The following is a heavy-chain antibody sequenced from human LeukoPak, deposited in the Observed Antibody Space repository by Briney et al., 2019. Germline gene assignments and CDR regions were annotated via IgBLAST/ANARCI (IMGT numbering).Heavy chain of an antibody. CDR1: GGSISSYY. Sequence: SETLSLTCTVSGGSISSYYWSWIRQPPGKGLEWIGYIYYSGSTNYNPSLKRRVTISVLTSKNQSSLKLSSMTAADTAVYYCARATSGYENFDYWGQGTLVTVSS. J-gene: IGHJ4*02. CDR2: IYYSGST. CDR3: ARATSGYENFDY. V-gene: IGHV4-59*01. D-gene: IGHD5-12*01.